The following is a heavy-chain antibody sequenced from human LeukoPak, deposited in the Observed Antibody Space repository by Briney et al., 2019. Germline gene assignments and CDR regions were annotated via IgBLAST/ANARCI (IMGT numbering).Heavy chain of an antibody. CDR2: ISDDGNNK. D-gene: IGHD3-22*01. J-gene: IGHJ4*02. CDR3: AGGYYFGDY. Sequence: PGRSLRLSCAASGFSFRSYGMQWVRQAPGKGLEWVTLISDDGNNKYYADSVKGRFTISRDNSKNTLNLQMNSLRAEGTAVYYCAGGYYFGDYWGQGTLVTVSS. CDR1: GFSFRSYG. V-gene: IGHV3-30*03.